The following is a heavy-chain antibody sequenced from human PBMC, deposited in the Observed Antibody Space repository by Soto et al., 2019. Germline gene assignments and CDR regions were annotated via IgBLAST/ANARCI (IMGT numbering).Heavy chain of an antibody. V-gene: IGHV3-7*01. Sequence: GGSLRLSCAASGFTFSSYWMSWVRQAPGKGLEWVANIKQDGSEKYYVDSVKGRFTISRDNAKNSLYLQMNSLRAEDTAVYYCARKQNDFWSGLEYYYYMDVWGKGTTVTVPS. D-gene: IGHD3-3*01. CDR1: GFTFSSYW. J-gene: IGHJ6*03. CDR3: ARKQNDFWSGLEYYYYMDV. CDR2: IKQDGSEK.